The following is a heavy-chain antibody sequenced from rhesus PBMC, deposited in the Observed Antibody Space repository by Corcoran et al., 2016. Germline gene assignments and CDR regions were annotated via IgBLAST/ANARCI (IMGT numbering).Heavy chain of an antibody. CDR3: ARYKPITGTTFFDY. J-gene: IGHJ4*01. D-gene: IGHD1-7*02. Sequence: QVQLQESGPGLVKPPETLSLTCAVSGGSVSSTYWSWIRQSPGKGLEWIGSIYGGRGNTNNNPPLKMRATISTDTSKNQFSLKLRSVTAADTAVYFCARYKPITGTTFFDYWGQGVLVTVSS. V-gene: IGHV4-160*01. CDR1: GGSVSSTY. CDR2: IYGGRGNT.